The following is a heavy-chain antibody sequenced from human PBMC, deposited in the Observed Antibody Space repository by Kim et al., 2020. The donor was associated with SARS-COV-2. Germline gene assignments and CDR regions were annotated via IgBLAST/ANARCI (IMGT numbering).Heavy chain of an antibody. CDR1: GGSFSGYY. CDR3: ARGGLRDYDSSGYYGY. D-gene: IGHD3-22*01. CDR2: INHSGST. J-gene: IGHJ4*02. Sequence: SETLSLTCAVYGGSFSGYYWSWIRQPPGKGLEWIGEINHSGSTNYNPSPKSRVTISVDTSTNQFSLKLSSVTAADTAVYYCARGGLRDYDSSGYYGYWGQGTLVTVSS. V-gene: IGHV4-34*01.